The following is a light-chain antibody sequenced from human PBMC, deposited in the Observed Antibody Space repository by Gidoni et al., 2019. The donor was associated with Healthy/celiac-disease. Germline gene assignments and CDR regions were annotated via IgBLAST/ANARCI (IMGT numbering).Light chain of an antibody. J-gene: IGKJ1*01. Sequence: EIVFTHSPGTLSLSPEATATLSCRASQSVSSSYLAWYQQKPGQAPRLLIYGASSRATGIPDRFSGSGSGTEFTLTISRLEPEDFAVYYCQQYGSSFWTFXXXTKVEIK. CDR2: GAS. CDR1: QSVSSSY. V-gene: IGKV3-20*01. CDR3: QQYGSSFWT.